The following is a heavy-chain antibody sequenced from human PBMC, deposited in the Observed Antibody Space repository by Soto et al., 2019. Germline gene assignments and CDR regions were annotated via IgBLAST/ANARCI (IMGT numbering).Heavy chain of an antibody. CDR2: IYHGGST. J-gene: IGHJ4*02. CDR1: GGSISRSNW. V-gene: IGHV4-4*02. D-gene: IGHD3-9*01. Sequence: PWETLSLTCAVSGGSISRSNWWSWVRQSPGKGLEWIGEIYHGGSTNYNPSLKSRVTISVDKSKNQFSLKLSSLTAADTAVYYCARSITFDWLFFDNWGQGTLVTVSS. CDR3: ARSITFDWLFFDN.